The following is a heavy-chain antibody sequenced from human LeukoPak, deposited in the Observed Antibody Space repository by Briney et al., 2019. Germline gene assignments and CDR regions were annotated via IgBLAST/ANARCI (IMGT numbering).Heavy chain of an antibody. D-gene: IGHD2-2*01. CDR2: ISYDGSNK. Sequence: PGGSLRLSCAASGFTFSSYAMHWVRQAPGKGLEWVAVISYDGSNKYYADSVKGRFTISRDNSKNTLYLQMNSLRAEDTAVYYCAKESRDIVVVPAAPFDYWGQGTLVTVSS. CDR1: GFTFSSYA. CDR3: AKESRDIVVVPAAPFDY. V-gene: IGHV3-30-3*01. J-gene: IGHJ4*02.